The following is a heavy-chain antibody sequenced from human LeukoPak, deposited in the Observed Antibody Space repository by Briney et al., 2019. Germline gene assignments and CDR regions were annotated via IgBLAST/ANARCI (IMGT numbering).Heavy chain of an antibody. CDR3: ARDRGMTTNSFDH. J-gene: IGHJ4*02. D-gene: IGHD4-11*01. CDR1: GFTFSSFA. CDR2: ISGRGGST. V-gene: IGHV3-23*01. Sequence: GGSLRLSCAASGFTFSSFAMSWVRQAPGKGLEWVSAISGRGGSTYYADSVKGRFTISRDNSKDTLFLQMNSLRSEDTAVYYCARDRGMTTNSFDHWGQGTLVTVSS.